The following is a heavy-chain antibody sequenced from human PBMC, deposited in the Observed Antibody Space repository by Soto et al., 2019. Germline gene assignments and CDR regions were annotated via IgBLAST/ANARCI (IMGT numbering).Heavy chain of an antibody. CDR3: ASSSGRQGLTFDS. Sequence: PSETLSLTCTVSGASIMSGGYYWIWIRQHPGEGLEWIGSIYYSGRTNYNPSLKSRPLISVDTPKNQFSLELSSVTAADTAVYYCASSSGRQGLTFDSWGQGTLVTVSS. V-gene: IGHV4-31*03. CDR2: IYYSGRT. CDR1: GASIMSGGYY. J-gene: IGHJ4*02. D-gene: IGHD2-21*02.